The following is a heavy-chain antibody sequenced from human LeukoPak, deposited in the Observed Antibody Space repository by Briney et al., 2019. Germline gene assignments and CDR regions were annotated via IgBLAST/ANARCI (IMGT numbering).Heavy chain of an antibody. V-gene: IGHV1-46*01. CDR2: INPSVGST. J-gene: IGHJ3*02. D-gene: IGHD4-17*01. CDR3: ARDVGHYGDYDAFDI. CDR1: GYTFTSYS. Sequence: ASVKVSCKASGYTFTSYSMNWVRQAPGQGLEWMGIINPSVGSTSYAQKFQGRVTMTRDTSTSTVYMELSSLRSEDTAVYYCARDVGHYGDYDAFDIWGQGTMVTVSS.